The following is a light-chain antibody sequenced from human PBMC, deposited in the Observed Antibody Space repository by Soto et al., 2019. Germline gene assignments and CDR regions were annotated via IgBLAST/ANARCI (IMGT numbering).Light chain of an antibody. V-gene: IGKV1-27*01. CDR2: AAS. CDR1: QGISNY. CDR3: QKYNIVPLP. Sequence: QMTQXXSSLSASVXXRXTXXXRASQGISNYLAWYQQKPGKVPKLLIYAASTLQSGVPSRFSGSGSGTDFTLTISSLQPEDVAPYYCQKYNIVPLPCGGGSKVAIK. J-gene: IGKJ4*01.